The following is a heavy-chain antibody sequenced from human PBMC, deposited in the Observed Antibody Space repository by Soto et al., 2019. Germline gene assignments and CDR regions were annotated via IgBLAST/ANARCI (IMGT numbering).Heavy chain of an antibody. CDR3: AREMAALNYFDY. D-gene: IGHD2-15*01. V-gene: IGHV3-11*04. J-gene: IGHJ4*02. CDR1: GFTFSDYY. Sequence: GGSLRLSCAASGFTFSDYYMSWIRQAPGKGLEYISYISSGGSFIYYADSVKSRFTISRDTAKTSLYLQMNSLRAEDTAVYYCAREMAALNYFDYWGQGTLVTVSS. CDR2: ISSGGSFI.